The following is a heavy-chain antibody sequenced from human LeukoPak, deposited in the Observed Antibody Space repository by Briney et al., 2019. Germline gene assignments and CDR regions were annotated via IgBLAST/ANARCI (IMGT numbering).Heavy chain of an antibody. V-gene: IGHV3-7*01. J-gene: IGHJ4*02. Sequence: PGGSLRLSCATSRFNFGVFWMAWVRQAPGKGLEWVATMSQDGHYIYYMDSAKGRFSISRDNARNSLFLQMISLRAEDTAVYYCVREYYSSFDYWGQGALVTVSS. D-gene: IGHD2-21*01. CDR2: MSQDGHYI. CDR1: RFNFGVFW. CDR3: VREYYSSFDY.